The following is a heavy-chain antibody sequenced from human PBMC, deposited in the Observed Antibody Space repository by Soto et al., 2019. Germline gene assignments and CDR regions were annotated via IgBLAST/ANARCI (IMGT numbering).Heavy chain of an antibody. CDR3: ARHPSIVGATRSYYYYYYGMDV. J-gene: IGHJ6*02. V-gene: IGHV5-51*01. Sequence: PGESLKISCKGSGYSFTSYWIGWVRQMPGKGLDWMGIIYPGDSDTRYSPSFQGQVTISADKSISTAYLQWSSLKASDTAMYYCARHPSIVGATRSYYYYYYGMDVWGQGTTVTVS. CDR2: IYPGDSDT. CDR1: GYSFTSYW. D-gene: IGHD1-26*01.